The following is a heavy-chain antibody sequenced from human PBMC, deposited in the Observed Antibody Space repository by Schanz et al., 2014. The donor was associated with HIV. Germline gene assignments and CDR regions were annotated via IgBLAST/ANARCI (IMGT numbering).Heavy chain of an antibody. J-gene: IGHJ4*02. Sequence: QVQVQQWGAGLLKPSATLSLTCGVSDESLSGYYWSWIRQTPGKGLEWIGEIRDGGSTYYNPSVKSRVTISLGASKNQFSLKLDSVTAADTAVYYCARAKWPPRSRHFDFWGQGNLVTVSS. CDR3: ARAKWPPRSRHFDF. CDR1: DESLSGYY. V-gene: IGHV4-34*02. D-gene: IGHD6-13*01. CDR2: IRDGGST.